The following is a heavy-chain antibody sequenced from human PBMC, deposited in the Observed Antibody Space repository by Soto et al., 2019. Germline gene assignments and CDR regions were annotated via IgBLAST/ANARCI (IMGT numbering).Heavy chain of an antibody. CDR3: AIYSTAWGWFDP. V-gene: IGHV4-39*01. D-gene: IGHD6-19*01. CDR1: GDSISSTSYL. CDR2: IYYSGKT. Sequence: QVQLQESGPGLVKPSETLSLTCTVSGDSISSTSYLWGWIRQPPGKGLEWIGNIYYSGKTYYSPSLESRLIISVDSSRNQFSLTLTSVTAADTAVYYCAIYSTAWGWFDPWGPGTLVTVSS. J-gene: IGHJ5*02.